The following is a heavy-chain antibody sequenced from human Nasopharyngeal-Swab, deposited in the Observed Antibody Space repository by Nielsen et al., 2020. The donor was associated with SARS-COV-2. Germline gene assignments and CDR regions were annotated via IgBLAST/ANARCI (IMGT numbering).Heavy chain of an antibody. CDR2: ISSNGGST. D-gene: IGHD3-3*01. Sequence: GGSLRLSCSASGFTFSSYAMHWVRQAPGKGLEYVSAISSNGGSTYYADSVKGRFTISRDNSKNTLYLQMSSLRAEDTAVYYCVKDPRGTNTYYDFWSGYYGDDAFDIWGQGTMVTVSS. CDR3: VKDPRGTNTYYDFWSGYYGDDAFDI. V-gene: IGHV3-64D*06. CDR1: GFTFSSYA. J-gene: IGHJ3*02.